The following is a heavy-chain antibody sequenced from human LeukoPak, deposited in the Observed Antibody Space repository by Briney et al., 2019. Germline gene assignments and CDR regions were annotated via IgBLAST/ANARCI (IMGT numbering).Heavy chain of an antibody. CDR2: VNPSSGVT. CDR3: ARTATHYGDYVDY. CDR1: GYTFTTYD. J-gene: IGHJ4*02. D-gene: IGHD4-17*01. Sequence: ASVKVSCKAFGYTFTTYDINWVRQATGQGLEWMGWVNPSSGVTRYAQKFQGRVTMTRNTSISTAYMELSSLRSEDTAVYYCARTATHYGDYVDYWGQGTLVTVSS. V-gene: IGHV1-8*01.